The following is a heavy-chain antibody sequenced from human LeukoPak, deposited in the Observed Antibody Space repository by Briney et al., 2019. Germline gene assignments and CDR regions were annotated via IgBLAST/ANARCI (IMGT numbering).Heavy chain of an antibody. V-gene: IGHV3-33*01. J-gene: IGHJ4*02. Sequence: GGSLRLSCAASGFTFSSYGMHWVRQAPGKGLEWVAVMWYDGSNKYYADSVKGRFTISRDNSKNTLYLQMNSLRAEDTAVYYCARGFYYDSSGYYVYYFDYWGQGTLVTVSS. CDR1: GFTFSSYG. CDR2: MWYDGSNK. D-gene: IGHD3-22*01. CDR3: ARGFYYDSSGYYVYYFDY.